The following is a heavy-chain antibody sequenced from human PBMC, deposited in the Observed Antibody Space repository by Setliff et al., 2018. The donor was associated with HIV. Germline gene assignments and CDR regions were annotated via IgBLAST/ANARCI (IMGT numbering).Heavy chain of an antibody. Sequence: SETLSLTCSVSGYSINSGYFWGWIRQPPGKELEWIGNFYPSGSTYSNPSLRRRLTISVDTSKEQFSLSLTSVTAADTAVYYCASGLFYDYWGQGALVTVSS. CDR2: FYPSGST. J-gene: IGHJ4*02. D-gene: IGHD2-21*01. CDR3: ASGLFYDY. CDR1: GYSINSGYF. V-gene: IGHV4-38-2*01.